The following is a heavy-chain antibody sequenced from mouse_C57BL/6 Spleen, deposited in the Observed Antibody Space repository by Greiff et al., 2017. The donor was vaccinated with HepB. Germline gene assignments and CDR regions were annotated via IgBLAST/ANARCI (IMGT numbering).Heavy chain of an antibody. CDR1: GYTFTSYW. Sequence: EVQLVESGTVLARPGASVKMSCKTSGYTFTSYWMHWVKQRPGQGLEWIGAIYPGNSDTSYNQKFKGKAKLTAVTSASTAYMELSSLTNEDSAVYYCSLITTVVANFDYWGQGTTLTVSS. CDR2: IYPGNSDT. J-gene: IGHJ2*01. D-gene: IGHD1-1*01. V-gene: IGHV1-5*01. CDR3: SLITTVVANFDY.